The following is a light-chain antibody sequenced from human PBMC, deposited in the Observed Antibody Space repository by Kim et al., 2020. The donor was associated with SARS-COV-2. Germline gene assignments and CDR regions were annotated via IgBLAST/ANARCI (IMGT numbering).Light chain of an antibody. CDR1: QGIRSD. CDR3: LQHHAYPLP. CDR2: GAS. J-gene: IGKJ1*01. V-gene: IGKV1-17*01. Sequence: DIQMTQSPSSLSASLGDRVTITCRASQGIRSDLGWYQQKPGRAPTRLIYGASTLESGVPSRFSGSGSGTEFTLTISSLQPEDFATYYCLQHHAYPLPVGQWTKVHIK.